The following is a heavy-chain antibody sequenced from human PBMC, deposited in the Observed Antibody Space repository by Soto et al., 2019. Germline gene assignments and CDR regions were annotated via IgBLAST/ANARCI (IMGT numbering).Heavy chain of an antibody. CDR3: AGHIGALETMPFDS. V-gene: IGHV4-39*01. CDR2: MSHSGGT. Sequence: SETLSLTCAVYGGFVSSGSYYWSWIRQPPGKGLEWIGEMSHSGGTHYNPSLKSRVTISVDTSKNQFSLKMSSVTAADTCVYYCAGHIGALETMPFDSWGQGILVTVSS. CDR1: GGFVSSGSYY. J-gene: IGHJ4*02. D-gene: IGHD2-2*01.